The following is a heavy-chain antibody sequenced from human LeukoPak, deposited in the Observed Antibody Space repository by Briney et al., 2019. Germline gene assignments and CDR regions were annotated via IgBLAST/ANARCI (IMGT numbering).Heavy chain of an antibody. CDR2: IRPGGDRT. Sequence: GRSLRLSCAAAGSTFSTFAMGWVRHPPGKWLGWLATIRPGGDRTYHADSVRGRFIISRDNTNNTFYQQVNSLRAEDTAVYYCAKVFCSSPRCFVPFDYWGQGTLVSVSS. J-gene: IGHJ4*02. CDR1: GSTFSTFA. V-gene: IGHV3-23*01. D-gene: IGHD2-2*01. CDR3: AKVFCSSPRCFVPFDY.